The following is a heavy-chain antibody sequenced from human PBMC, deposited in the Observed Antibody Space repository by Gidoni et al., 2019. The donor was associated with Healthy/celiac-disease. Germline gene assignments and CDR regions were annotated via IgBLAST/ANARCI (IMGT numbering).Heavy chain of an antibody. CDR1: GFTFGDYA. CDR2: IRSKAYGGTT. CDR3: TRALYDYVSGDARGFDY. Sequence: EVQLVESGGGLVQPGRSLRLSCTASGFTFGDYAMSWFRQAPGKGLEWVGFIRSKAYGGTTEYAASVKGRFTISRDDSKSIAYLQMNSLKTEDTAVYYCTRALYDYVSGDARGFDYWGQGTLVTVSS. D-gene: IGHD3-16*01. V-gene: IGHV3-49*03. J-gene: IGHJ4*02.